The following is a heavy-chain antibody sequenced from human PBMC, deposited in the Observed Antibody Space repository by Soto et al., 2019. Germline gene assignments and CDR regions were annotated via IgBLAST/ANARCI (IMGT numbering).Heavy chain of an antibody. J-gene: IGHJ4*02. D-gene: IGHD6-19*01. CDR2: ISASGGST. CDR1: GFTFSTYT. CDR3: ASEVAVGLFDY. V-gene: IGHV3-23*01. Sequence: EVQILESGGGLIQPGASLRLSCAASGFTFSTYTMSWVRQAPEKGLEWVSSISASGGSTYHADSVKGRFTIFRDNSNNTLFLHMSRLRADDTAVYYCASEVAVGLFDYWGQGTLVTVSS.